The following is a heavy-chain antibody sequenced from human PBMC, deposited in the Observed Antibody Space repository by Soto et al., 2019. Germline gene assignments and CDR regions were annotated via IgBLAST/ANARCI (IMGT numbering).Heavy chain of an antibody. Sequence: GGSLRLSCAASGFTLNYAMSWVRQPPGKGLEWASSMNGAATSTSYADSVKGRFTTSRDNSKNTLYLEMNSLRAEDTAIYYCARGGADHYLYGMDVWGQGTTVTVSS. CDR3: ARGGADHYLYGMDV. J-gene: IGHJ6*02. CDR1: GFTLNYA. V-gene: IGHV3-23*01. D-gene: IGHD3-10*01. CDR2: MNGAATST.